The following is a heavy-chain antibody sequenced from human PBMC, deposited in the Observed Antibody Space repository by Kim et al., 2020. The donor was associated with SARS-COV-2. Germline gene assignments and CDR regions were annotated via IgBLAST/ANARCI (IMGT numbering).Heavy chain of an antibody. CDR2: IYYSGIT. V-gene: IGHV4-59*13. D-gene: IGHD3-16*01. Sequence: SETLSLTCTVSGGSISSYYWSWIRQPPGKGLEWIGYIYYSGITNYNPSLKSRVTISVDTSKNQFSLKLSSLTAADTAVYYCARFDPFTFFDYWGQGTLVT. CDR1: GGSISSYY. CDR3: ARFDPFTFFDY. J-gene: IGHJ4*02.